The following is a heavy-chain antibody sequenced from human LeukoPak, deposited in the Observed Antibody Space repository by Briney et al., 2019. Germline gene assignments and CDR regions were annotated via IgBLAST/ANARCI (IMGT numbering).Heavy chain of an antibody. CDR1: GYTFTGYY. J-gene: IGHJ1*01. D-gene: IGHD2-15*01. Sequence: ASVKVSCKASGYTFTGYYMHWVRQAPGQGLEWMGWINPNSGGTNYAQKFQGRVTMTRDTSISTAYMELSRLRSDETGVYYCARLLGYCSGGSCYAEYFQHWGQGTLVTVSS. V-gene: IGHV1-2*02. CDR3: ARLLGYCSGGSCYAEYFQH. CDR2: INPNSGGT.